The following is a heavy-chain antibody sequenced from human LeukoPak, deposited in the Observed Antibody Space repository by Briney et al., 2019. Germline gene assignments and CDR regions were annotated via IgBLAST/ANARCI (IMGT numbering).Heavy chain of an antibody. V-gene: IGHV4-59*08. CDR1: GGSISSYY. Sequence: TSETLSLTCTVSGGSISSYYWSWIRQPPGKGLEWIGYIYYSGSTNYNPSLKSRVTISVDTSKNQFSLKLSSVTAADTAVYYCARLGLYFDYWGQGTLVTVSS. CDR2: IYYSGST. J-gene: IGHJ4*02. D-gene: IGHD2-15*01. CDR3: ARLGLYFDY.